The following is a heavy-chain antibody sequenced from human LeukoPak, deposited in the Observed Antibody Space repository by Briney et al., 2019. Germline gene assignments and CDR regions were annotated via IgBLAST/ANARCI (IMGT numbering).Heavy chain of an antibody. CDR3: ARVSADYDFWSGPLGGSPYYMDV. D-gene: IGHD3-3*01. J-gene: IGHJ6*03. CDR2: IYYSGST. V-gene: IGHV4-30-4*08. Sequence: KPSETLSLTCTVSGGSIIPYYWSWIRQPPGKGLEWIGYIYYSGSTYYNPSLKSRVTISVDTSKNQFSLKLSSVTAADTAVYYCARVSADYDFWSGPLGGSPYYMDVWGKGTTVTVSS. CDR1: GGSIIPYY.